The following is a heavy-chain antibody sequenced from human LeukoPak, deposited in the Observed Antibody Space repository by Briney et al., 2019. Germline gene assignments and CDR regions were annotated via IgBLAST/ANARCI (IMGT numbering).Heavy chain of an antibody. Sequence: GGSLRLSCVASGFTFSSYEMNWVRQAPGKGLEWVSYISSSGSTIYYADSVKGRFTISRDNAKNSLYLQMNSLRAEDTAVYYCATRQAPPFDYWGQGTLVTVSS. CDR3: ATRQAPPFDY. D-gene: IGHD1-14*01. CDR2: ISSSGSTI. CDR1: GFTFSSYE. J-gene: IGHJ4*02. V-gene: IGHV3-48*03.